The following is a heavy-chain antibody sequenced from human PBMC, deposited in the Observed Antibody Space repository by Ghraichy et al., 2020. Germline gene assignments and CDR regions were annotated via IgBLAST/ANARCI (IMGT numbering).Heavy chain of an antibody. CDR2: ISYDGSQK. D-gene: IGHD3-10*01. Sequence: GESLNISCAASGFTFSSYSMHWGRQAPGKGLEWVALISYDGSQKYYAESVKGRFTISRDNSKNTLSLQMNSLRPEDTAVYYCARDSLHLDYYYGMAVWGQGATVTVS. CDR3: ARDSLHLDYYYGMAV. CDR1: GFTFSSYS. J-gene: IGHJ6*02. V-gene: IGHV3-30*01.